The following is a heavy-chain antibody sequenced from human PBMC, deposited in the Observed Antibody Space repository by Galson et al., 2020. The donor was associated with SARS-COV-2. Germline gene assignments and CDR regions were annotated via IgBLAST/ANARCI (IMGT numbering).Heavy chain of an antibody. Sequence: GGSLRLSCAASGFTLSTSGMPWVRQAPGKALEWLAVPWSDGTNKYYADSVKGRFTISRDTSKNPLYLQMNSLTAEDTALYYCAKGGAVAGIRGIDYWGQGTLVTVSS. V-gene: IGHV3-33*06. CDR2: PWSDGTNK. CDR1: GFTLSTSG. D-gene: IGHD6-19*01. CDR3: AKGGAVAGIRGIDY. J-gene: IGHJ4*02.